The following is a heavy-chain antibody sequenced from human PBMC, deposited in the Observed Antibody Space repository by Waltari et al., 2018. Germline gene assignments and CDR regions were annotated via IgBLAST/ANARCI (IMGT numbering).Heavy chain of an antibody. J-gene: IGHJ4*02. CDR3: ATDVLAAADVTFFDH. V-gene: IGHV4-59*01. D-gene: IGHD6-13*01. CDR1: GASTGVYY. CDR2: IYYNGET. Sequence: VQLQESGPGLVKTSGTLSLTCSVTGASTGVYYWSWLRQSPGTGLEWIGYIYYNGETIYNPSLKGRVTISQDTSKRQFSLTLNSVTAADTAVYYCATDVLAAADVTFFDHWGQGIRVSVSS.